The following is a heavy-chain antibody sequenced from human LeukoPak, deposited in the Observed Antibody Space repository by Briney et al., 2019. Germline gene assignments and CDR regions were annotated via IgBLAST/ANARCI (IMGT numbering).Heavy chain of an antibody. Sequence: SETLSLTCTVSRGSISISGYWGGWIRQTPGKGLEWIGIINYSGNTYYNSSLKSRVTMSVDTSKNQFSVKLSSVTAADTAMYYCTRHKQVVGSSEIDYWGQGMLVTVSS. CDR1: RGSISISGYW. CDR3: TRHKQVVGSSEIDY. V-gene: IGHV4-39*01. J-gene: IGHJ4*02. CDR2: INYSGNT. D-gene: IGHD1-26*01.